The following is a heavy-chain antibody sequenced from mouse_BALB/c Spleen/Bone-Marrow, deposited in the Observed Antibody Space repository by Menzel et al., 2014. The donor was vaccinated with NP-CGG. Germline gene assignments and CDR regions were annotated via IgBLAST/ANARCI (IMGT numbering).Heavy chain of an antibody. V-gene: IGHV1S22*01. CDR1: GYTFTSYW. Sequence: LQQSGSELVRPGASVKLSCKASGYTFTSYWMHWVKQRPGQGLEWIGNIYPGSAGTNYDEKFKSKATLTVDTSSSTAYIQLSSLTSEDSAVYSCTRGGRPTFAYWGQGTLVTVSA. CDR2: IYPGSAGT. CDR3: TRGGRPTFAY. J-gene: IGHJ3*01. D-gene: IGHD2-12*01.